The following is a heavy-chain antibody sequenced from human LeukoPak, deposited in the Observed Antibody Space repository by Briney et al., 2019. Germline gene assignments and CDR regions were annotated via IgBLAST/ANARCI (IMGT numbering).Heavy chain of an antibody. CDR3: AKGLMGSGYYNWFDP. CDR2: ISGNGENT. D-gene: IGHD3-3*01. Sequence: PGGSLRLSCTASGFTFDDYAMHWLRHTPGKGLEWVFLISGNGENTYYADSVKDRFTISRDNSKNSLYLQMNSLRTEDTAFYYCAKGLMGSGYYNWFDPWGQGTLVSVSS. CDR1: GFTFDDYA. V-gene: IGHV3-43*02. J-gene: IGHJ5*02.